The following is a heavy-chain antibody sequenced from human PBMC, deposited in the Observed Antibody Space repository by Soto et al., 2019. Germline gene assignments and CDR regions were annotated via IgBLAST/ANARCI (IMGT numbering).Heavy chain of an antibody. CDR1: GGSISSSSYY. D-gene: IGHD5-12*01. CDR2: TYYSGST. J-gene: IGHJ4*02. CDR3: ARHGGGLRDKFDY. Sequence: QVQLQESGAGLVKPSETLSLTCTVSGGSISSSSYYWGWIRQRPGKGLEWIGSTYYSGSTYYTPCRQSRVTISVDTSKNRCDHKLRSVTAADKAVYCRARHGGGLRDKFDYWGQGTLVTVSS. V-gene: IGHV4-39*01.